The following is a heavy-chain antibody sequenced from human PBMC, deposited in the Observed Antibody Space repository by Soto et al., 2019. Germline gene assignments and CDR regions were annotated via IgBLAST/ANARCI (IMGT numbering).Heavy chain of an antibody. V-gene: IGHV3-11*04. CDR3: ARDCSGGSCYPGMDV. J-gene: IGHJ6*02. CDR2: ISSSGYI. D-gene: IGHD2-15*01. CDR1: GFTFGDSY. Sequence: GGSLRLSCAGSGFTFGDSYMSWIRQAPGKRLEWLSSISSSGYIFSTDSVRGRFTISRDNAKNSVYLQINSPRAEDTAVYFCARDCSGGSCYPGMDVWGQGTTVTVSS.